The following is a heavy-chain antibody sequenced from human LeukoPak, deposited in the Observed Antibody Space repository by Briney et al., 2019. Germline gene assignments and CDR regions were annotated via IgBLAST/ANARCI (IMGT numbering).Heavy chain of an antibody. V-gene: IGHV3-53*01. CDR2: TYSGGST. D-gene: IGHD4-17*01. J-gene: IGHJ4*02. CDR3: VTPGPTVTGGFEY. CDR1: GYIVSGKY. Sequence: GGSLRLSCAVSGYIVSGKYMGWVRQAPGKGLEYVSVTYSGGSTYYIDSVKGRFTISRDNSKNTLYLQMNSLRVEDTAVYYCVTPGPTVTGGFEYWGQGTLVTVSS.